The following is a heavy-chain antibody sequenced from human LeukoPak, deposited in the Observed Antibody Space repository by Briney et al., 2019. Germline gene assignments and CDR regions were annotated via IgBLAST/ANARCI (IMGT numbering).Heavy chain of an antibody. CDR1: GGSISSYY. J-gene: IGHJ6*02. V-gene: IGHV4-59*08. Sequence: NPSETLSLTCTVPGGSISSYYWSWIRQPPGKGLEWIGYIYYSGSTNYNPSLKSRVTISVDTSKNQFSLKLSSVTAADTAVYYCARHYKFGIAVACNLEFGMDVWGQGTTVTVSS. CDR2: IYYSGST. CDR3: ARHYKFGIAVACNLEFGMDV. D-gene: IGHD6-19*01.